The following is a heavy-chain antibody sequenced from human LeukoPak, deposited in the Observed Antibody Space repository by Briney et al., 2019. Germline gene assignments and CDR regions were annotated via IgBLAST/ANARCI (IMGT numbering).Heavy chain of an antibody. Sequence: GGPLRLSCAASGFTFSDYSMNWVRQAPRKGLEWVSSISSSSSYIYYADSVKGRFTISRDNAKNSLYLQMNSLRAEDTAVYYCAREPTPHYYDSSGYLNPWGQGTLVTVSS. D-gene: IGHD3-22*01. V-gene: IGHV3-21*01. CDR3: AREPTPHYYDSSGYLNP. J-gene: IGHJ5*02. CDR1: GFTFSDYS. CDR2: ISSSSSYI.